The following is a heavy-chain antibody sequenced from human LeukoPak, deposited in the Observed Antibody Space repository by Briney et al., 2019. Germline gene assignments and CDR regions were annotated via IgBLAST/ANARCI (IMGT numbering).Heavy chain of an antibody. CDR3: ARGRGYVTYYYYYYMDV. Sequence: ASVKLSSKASGYTFTSYDINWVRQATGQGLAWMGWMNPNSGNTGYAQTFPGRVTMTRQTPMSPAYTRLSSLRSEDTAVYYCARGRGYVTYYYYYYMDVWGKGTTVTISS. J-gene: IGHJ6*03. D-gene: IGHD1-1*01. CDR1: GYTFTSYD. CDR2: MNPNSGNT. V-gene: IGHV1-8*01.